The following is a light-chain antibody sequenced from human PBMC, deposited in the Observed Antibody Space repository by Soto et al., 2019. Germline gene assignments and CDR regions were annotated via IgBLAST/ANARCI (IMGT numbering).Light chain of an antibody. Sequence: IVLTQSPGTLSLSPGERATLSCRASQSVSSNYLAWYQQKPGQAPRLLIYGASSRATGIPDRFSGSESGTDFTLTISRLEPEDFAVYYCQQYGRSPGLFTFGPGTKVDIK. J-gene: IGKJ3*01. CDR1: QSVSSNY. V-gene: IGKV3-20*01. CDR2: GAS. CDR3: QQYGRSPGLFT.